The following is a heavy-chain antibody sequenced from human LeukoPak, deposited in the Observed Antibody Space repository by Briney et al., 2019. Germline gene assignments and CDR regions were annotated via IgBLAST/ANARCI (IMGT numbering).Heavy chain of an antibody. Sequence: GGSLRLSCAASGFTFSYYWLSWVRQAPGKGLEWVANIQQDGSENYYVDSVKGRFTISRDNAKNSLYLQMNSLTAEDTAVYYCSRSPQGAGSPADYWGQGTLVTVSS. CDR2: IQQDGSEN. J-gene: IGHJ4*02. CDR3: SRSPQGAGSPADY. CDR1: GFTFSYYW. D-gene: IGHD1-1*01. V-gene: IGHV3-7*01.